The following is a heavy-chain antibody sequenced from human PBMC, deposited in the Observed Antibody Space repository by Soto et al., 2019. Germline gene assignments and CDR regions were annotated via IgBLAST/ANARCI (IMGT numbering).Heavy chain of an antibody. J-gene: IGHJ6*02. V-gene: IGHV4-39*01. CDR1: GGSISSSIYY. D-gene: IGHD4-4*01. CDR3: ARDYSNYYYYYGMDV. Sequence: SETLSLTCTVSGGSISSSIYYWGWIRQPPGKGLEWIGSIYYSGSTYYNPSLKSRVTISVDTSKNQFSLKLSSVTAADTAVYYCARDYSNYYYYYGMDVWGQGTTVTVSS. CDR2: IYYSGST.